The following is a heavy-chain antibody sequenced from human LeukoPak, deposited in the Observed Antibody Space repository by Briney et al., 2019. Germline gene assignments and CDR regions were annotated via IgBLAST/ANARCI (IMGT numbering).Heavy chain of an antibody. Sequence: PSETLSLTCAVSGDSISSGKWWSWVRQPPGKGLEWIGEIYHSGSTNYNPYLKSRVTISVDKSKNQFSLKLSSVTAADPAVYYCARDKRLLVRWGFDPWGQGTLVTVSS. D-gene: IGHD3-10*01. V-gene: IGHV4-4*02. CDR3: ARDKRLLVRWGFDP. CDR2: IYHSGST. CDR1: GDSISSGKW. J-gene: IGHJ5*02.